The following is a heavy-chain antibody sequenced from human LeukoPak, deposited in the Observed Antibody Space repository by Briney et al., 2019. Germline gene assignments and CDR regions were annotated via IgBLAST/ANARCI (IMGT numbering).Heavy chain of an antibody. V-gene: IGHV3-33*06. CDR2: IWYDGSNK. D-gene: IGHD3-22*01. CDR3: AKDSGDSSGYYDH. CDR1: GFTFSDYY. Sequence: PGGSLRLSCAASGFTFSDYYMSWIRQAPGKGLEWVAVIWYDGSNKYYADSVKGRFTISRDNSKNTLYLQMNSLRAEDTAVYYCAKDSGDSSGYYDHWGQGTLVTVSS. J-gene: IGHJ4*02.